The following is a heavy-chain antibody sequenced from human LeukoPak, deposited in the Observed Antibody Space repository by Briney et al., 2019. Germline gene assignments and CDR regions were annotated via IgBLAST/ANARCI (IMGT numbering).Heavy chain of an antibody. CDR1: AGSFSGYY. CDR2: INPSGST. J-gene: IGHJ6*03. Sequence: SETLSLTCAVYAGSFSGYYWSWIRQPPGKGLEWIGEINPSGSTNYSPSLKSRVTISVDTSKNQFSLKLSSVTAADTAVYYCARGGYSSSWRYYYYMDVWGKGTTVTVSS. D-gene: IGHD6-13*01. V-gene: IGHV4-34*01. CDR3: ARGGYSSSWRYYYYMDV.